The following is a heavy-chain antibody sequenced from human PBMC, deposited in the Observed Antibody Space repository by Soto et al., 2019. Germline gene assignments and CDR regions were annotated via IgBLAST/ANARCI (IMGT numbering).Heavy chain of an antibody. CDR2: ISDGGDLT. CDR1: GFAFSSHP. J-gene: IGHJ3*02. D-gene: IGHD3-10*01. V-gene: IGHV3-23*01. CDR3: ARRVIGSSRAFDI. Sequence: PXGSLILSCAASGFAFSSHPMSWVRQAPEKGLEWVAGISDGGDLTYNADSVRGRFTISRDNSRNTLYLQMNSLRAEDTAVYYCARRVIGSSRAFDIWGQGTMVTVSS.